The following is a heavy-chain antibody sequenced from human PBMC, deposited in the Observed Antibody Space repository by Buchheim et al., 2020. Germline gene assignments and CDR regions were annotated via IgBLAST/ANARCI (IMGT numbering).Heavy chain of an antibody. CDR3: AKDLGASETIVDY. J-gene: IGHJ4*02. Sequence: QVQLVESGGGVVQPGRSLRLSCAASGFTFSSYGMHWVRQAPGKGLEWVAVISYDGRNKFFAESVKGRFTISRDNSKKPLSLQINSPRAEDTAVYFCAKDLGASETIVDYWGQGTL. CDR1: GFTFSSYG. D-gene: IGHD1-26*01. V-gene: IGHV3-30*18. CDR2: ISYDGRNK.